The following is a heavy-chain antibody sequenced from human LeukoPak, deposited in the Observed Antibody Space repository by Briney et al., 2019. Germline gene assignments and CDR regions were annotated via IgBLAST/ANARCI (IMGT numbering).Heavy chain of an antibody. J-gene: IGHJ6*04. CDR2: ISSISSYT. CDR3: ATSYDILTGYLFGYYYYYGMDV. D-gene: IGHD3-9*01. CDR1: GFTFSDYY. Sequence: GGSLRLSCAASGFTFSDYYMSWIRQAPGKGLEWVSHISSISSYTNYADSVKGRFTISRDNAKNSLYLQMNSLRAEDTAVYYRATSYDILTGYLFGYYYYYGMDVWGKGTTVTVSS. V-gene: IGHV3-11*06.